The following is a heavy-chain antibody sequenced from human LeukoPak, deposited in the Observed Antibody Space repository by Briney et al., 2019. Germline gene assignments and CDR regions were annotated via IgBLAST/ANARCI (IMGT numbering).Heavy chain of an antibody. CDR1: GGSISSYY. CDR2: IYYSGNT. Sequence: SETLSLTCTVSGGSISSYYWSWIRQPPGKGLEWIGYIYYSGNTNYNPSLKSRVTISVDTSRNQFSLKVTSVTAADTAVYYCARLQGQWLLHDYWGQGTLVTVSS. D-gene: IGHD6-19*01. J-gene: IGHJ4*02. V-gene: IGHV4-59*01. CDR3: ARLQGQWLLHDY.